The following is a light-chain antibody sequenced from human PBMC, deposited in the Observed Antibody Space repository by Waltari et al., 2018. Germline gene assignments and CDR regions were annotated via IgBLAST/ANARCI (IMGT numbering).Light chain of an antibody. J-gene: IGLJ2*01. CDR3: CSYAGSYTLNVV. Sequence: QSALTQPRSVSGSPGQSVTISCTGTSSDVGGYNYVSWYQQHPGKAPKLMLYDVSKRPSGVPARFSGSKAGNTASLTISGLQAEDEADYYGCSYAGSYTLNVVFGGGTKLTVL. CDR2: DVS. CDR1: SSDVGGYNY. V-gene: IGLV2-11*01.